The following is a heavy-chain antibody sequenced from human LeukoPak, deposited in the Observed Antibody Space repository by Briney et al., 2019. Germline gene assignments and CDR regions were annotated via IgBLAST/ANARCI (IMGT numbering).Heavy chain of an antibody. CDR1: GGSISSYY. D-gene: IGHD4-23*01. CDR2: IYTSGST. V-gene: IGHV4-4*09. Sequence: SETLSLTCTVSGGSISSYYWSWIRQPPGKGLEWIGYIYTSGSTNYNPSLKSRVTISVDTSKNKLSSVTAADTAEYYCARVYGGNSDWFDPWGQGTLVTVSS. J-gene: IGHJ5*02. CDR3: ARVYGGNSDWFDP.